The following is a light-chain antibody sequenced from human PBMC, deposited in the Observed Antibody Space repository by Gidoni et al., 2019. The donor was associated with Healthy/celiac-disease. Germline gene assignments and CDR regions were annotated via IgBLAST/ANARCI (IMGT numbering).Light chain of an antibody. V-gene: IGKV3-11*01. CDR3: QQRSNWPALT. Sequence: IVLTQSPATLSLSPGERATLSCRASQSVSSYLAWYQQKPGQAPRLLIYDASNRATSIPARFSGGGSGADFTLTISSLEPEDFAVYYCQQRSNWPALTFGGGTKVEIK. CDR2: DAS. J-gene: IGKJ4*01. CDR1: QSVSSY.